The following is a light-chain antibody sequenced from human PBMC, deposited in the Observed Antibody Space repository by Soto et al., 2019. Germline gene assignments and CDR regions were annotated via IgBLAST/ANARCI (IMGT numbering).Light chain of an antibody. CDR2: DVS. CDR1: SSDVGGYNY. Sequence: QSALTQPASVSGSPGQSITISCTGTSSDVGGYNYVSWYQQHPGKAPKLMIYDVSNRPSGVSNRFSGSKPGNTASLTISGLQAEDEADYYCSSYTSSSTSSFGGGTKLTVL. CDR3: SSYTSSSTSS. V-gene: IGLV2-14*01. J-gene: IGLJ2*01.